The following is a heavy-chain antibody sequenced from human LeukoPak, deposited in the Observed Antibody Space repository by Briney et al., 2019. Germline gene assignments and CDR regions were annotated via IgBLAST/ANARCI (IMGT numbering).Heavy chain of an antibody. Sequence: PGGSLRLSCAASGFTFSDYYMSWIRQAPGKGLEWVPYISSSGSTIYYADSVKGRFTISRDNAKNSLYLQMNSLRAEDTAVYYCARDYSSSGYYPLYYYYMDVWGKGTTVTVSS. CDR3: ARDYSSSGYYPLYYYYMDV. V-gene: IGHV3-11*04. J-gene: IGHJ6*03. CDR2: ISSSGSTI. CDR1: GFTFSDYY. D-gene: IGHD3-22*01.